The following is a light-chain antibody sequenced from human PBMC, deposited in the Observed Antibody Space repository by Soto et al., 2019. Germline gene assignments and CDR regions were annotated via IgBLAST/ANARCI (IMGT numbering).Light chain of an antibody. CDR3: QSYDSSLSGYV. Sequence: QSVLTQPPSVSGAPGQGVTISCTGSSSNIGAGYDVHWYQQLPGTAPKLLIYGNSNRPSGVPDRFSGSKSGTSASLAITGLQAEDEADYYCQSYDSSLSGYVFGTGTKVTFL. CDR2: GNS. J-gene: IGLJ1*01. CDR1: SSNIGAGYD. V-gene: IGLV1-40*01.